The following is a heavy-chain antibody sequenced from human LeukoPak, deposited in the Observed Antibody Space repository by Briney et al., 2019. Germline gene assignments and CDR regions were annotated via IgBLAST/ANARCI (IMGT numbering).Heavy chain of an antibody. D-gene: IGHD5-18*01. CDR2: ISAYNGNT. V-gene: IGHV1-18*01. CDR3: ARGRDGYNPTADY. Sequence: ASVKVSCRASGYTFINYGISWVRQAPGQGLEWMGWISAYNGNTNYAQKVQGRVTMTTDTSTSTAYMELRSLRSDDTAVYYCARGRDGYNPTADYWGQGTLVTVSS. J-gene: IGHJ4*02. CDR1: GYTFINYG.